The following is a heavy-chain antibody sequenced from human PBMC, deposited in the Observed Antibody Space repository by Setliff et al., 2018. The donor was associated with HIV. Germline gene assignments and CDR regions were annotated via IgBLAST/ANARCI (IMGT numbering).Heavy chain of an antibody. V-gene: IGHV1-18*01. J-gene: IGHJ5*02. D-gene: IGHD2-15*01. CDR3: ARDWAATVGGWFDP. CDR1: GYSFTNYA. CDR2: ITPFNGNT. Sequence: ASVKVSCKASGYSFTNYAISWVRQAPGQGLDWMGWITPFNGNTNYAQKLQGRVTMTTDTSTSTAYMELSSLRSEDTAVYYCARDWAATVGGWFDPWGQGTPVTVSS.